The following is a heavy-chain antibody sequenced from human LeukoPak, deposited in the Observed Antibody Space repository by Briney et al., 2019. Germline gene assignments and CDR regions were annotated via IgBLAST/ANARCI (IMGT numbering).Heavy chain of an antibody. V-gene: IGHV4-34*01. CDR3: ARVDSGYDQRPDY. D-gene: IGHD5-12*01. CDR2: INHSGST. Sequence: PSETLSLTCAVYGGSFSGYYWSWIRQPPGKGLEWSGEINHSGSTNYNPSLKSRVTISVDTSKNQFSLKLSSVTAADTAVYYCARVDSGYDQRPDYWGQGTLVTVSS. CDR1: GGSFSGYY. J-gene: IGHJ4*02.